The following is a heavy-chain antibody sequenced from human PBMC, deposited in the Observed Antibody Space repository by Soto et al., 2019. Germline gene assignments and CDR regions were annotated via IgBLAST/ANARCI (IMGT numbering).Heavy chain of an antibody. CDR2: TSFNEDTK. Sequence: VQLMESGGGVVQPGGSLRLSYTTSGFTFRSYSMHWFRQAPGKGLEWVAVTSFNEDTKFYADSVKGRFTISRDNSKNTLYLQMNSLRTEDTAVYYCAREVVTTEWYFDNWGQGILVTVSS. CDR3: AREVVTTEWYFDN. J-gene: IGHJ4*02. V-gene: IGHV3-30-3*01. CDR1: GFTFRSYS. D-gene: IGHD1-1*01.